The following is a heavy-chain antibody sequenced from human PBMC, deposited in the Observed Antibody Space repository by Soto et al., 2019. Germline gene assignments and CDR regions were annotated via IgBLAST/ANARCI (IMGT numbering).Heavy chain of an antibody. V-gene: IGHV4-59*04. CDR1: GGSISTYY. CDR3: ARQGSWSGSWFDP. CDR2: IYYSGST. J-gene: IGHJ5*02. D-gene: IGHD6-13*01. Sequence: PSETLSLTCTVSGGSISTYYWSWIRQPPGKGLEWIGYIYYSGSTYYNPSLKSRVTISVDTSKSQFSLKLRSVTAADTAVYYCARQGSWSGSWFDPWGQGTLVTVSS.